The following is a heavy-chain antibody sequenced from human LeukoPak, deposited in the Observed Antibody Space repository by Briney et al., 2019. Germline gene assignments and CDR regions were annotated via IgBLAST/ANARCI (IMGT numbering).Heavy chain of an antibody. CDR3: ARFTVTMYELKTSFDY. V-gene: IGHV1-8*02. J-gene: IGHJ4*02. D-gene: IGHD4-17*01. CDR1: GYTFTSYY. CDR2: MNPNSGNT. Sequence: ASVKVSCKASGYTFTSYYMHWVRQATGQGLEWMGWMNPNSGNTGYAQKFQGRVTMTRNTSISTAYMELSSLRSEDTAVYYCARFTVTMYELKTSFDYWGQGTLVTVSS.